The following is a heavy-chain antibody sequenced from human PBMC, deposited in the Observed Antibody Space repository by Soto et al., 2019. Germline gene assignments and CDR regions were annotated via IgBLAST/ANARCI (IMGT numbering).Heavy chain of an antibody. J-gene: IGHJ3*02. Sequence: EVQLVESGGGLVQPGGSLRLSCAASGFAFNSYEMDWVRQAPGKGLEWVGYINSGASTIFYTDSVKGRFTISRDNVKNLLYLEMNSLRAEDTAVYYCAKEKSVMYSGYDAFDIWGQGTMVTVS. CDR2: INSGASTI. CDR1: GFAFNSYE. D-gene: IGHD5-12*01. V-gene: IGHV3-48*03. CDR3: AKEKSVMYSGYDAFDI.